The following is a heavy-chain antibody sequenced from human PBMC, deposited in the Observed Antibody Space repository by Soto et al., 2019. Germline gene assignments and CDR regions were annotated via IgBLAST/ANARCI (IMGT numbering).Heavy chain of an antibody. CDR2: IYYSGST. CDR1: GGSVSSGSYY. Sequence: QVQLQESGPGLVKPSETLSLTCTVSGGSVSSGSYYWSWIRQPPGKGLEWMGYIYYSGSTNYNPSLKSRVTISVDTSKNQFSLKLSSVTAADTAVYYCARDRRYCSGGSCLCYGMDVWGQGTTVTVSS. D-gene: IGHD2-15*01. V-gene: IGHV4-61*01. CDR3: ARDRRYCSGGSCLCYGMDV. J-gene: IGHJ6*02.